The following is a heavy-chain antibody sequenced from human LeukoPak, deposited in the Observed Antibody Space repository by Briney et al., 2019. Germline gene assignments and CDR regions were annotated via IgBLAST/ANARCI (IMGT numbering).Heavy chain of an antibody. V-gene: IGHV6-1*01. CDR2: TYYRSKWYN. CDR1: GDTVSSNSAA. Sequence: SQTLSLTCAISGDTVSSNSAAWNWIRQSPSRGLEWLGRTYYRSKWYNDYAVSVKSRITINPDTSKNQFSLKLSSVTAADTAVYYCARDLTADTAMVTVLNWFDPWGQGTLVTVSS. CDR3: ARDLTADTAMVTVLNWFDP. D-gene: IGHD5-18*01. J-gene: IGHJ5*02.